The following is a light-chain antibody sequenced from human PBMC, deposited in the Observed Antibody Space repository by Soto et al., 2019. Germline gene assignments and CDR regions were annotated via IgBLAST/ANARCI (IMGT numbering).Light chain of an antibody. CDR2: AAS. J-gene: IGKJ1*01. CDR3: QQTYSTPRT. CDR1: QSISSY. V-gene: IGKV1-39*01. Sequence: DIQMTQSPSSLSASVGDRVTLTCRASQSISSYLNWYQQEPGKAPKLLTYAASTLQRGVPSKYTGSGSGTDFTLTISSLQPEDFATYYCQQTYSTPRTFGQGTKVEIK.